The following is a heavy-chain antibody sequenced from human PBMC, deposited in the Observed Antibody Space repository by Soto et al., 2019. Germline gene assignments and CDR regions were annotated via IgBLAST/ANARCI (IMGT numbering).Heavy chain of an antibody. CDR2: IKSKADGGTT. CDR1: ECTFANTW. D-gene: IGHD4-17*01. CDR3: TSLYYGH. Sequence: EVQLVESGGDLVKPGGSLRLSCAAYECTFANTWISWVRQAPGKGLEWVGRIKSKADGGTTDYAAPVKGRFTISRDESQNTLYLQMNSLKTEDTAVYYCTSLYYGHWGQGTLVTVSS. V-gene: IGHV3-15*01. J-gene: IGHJ4*02.